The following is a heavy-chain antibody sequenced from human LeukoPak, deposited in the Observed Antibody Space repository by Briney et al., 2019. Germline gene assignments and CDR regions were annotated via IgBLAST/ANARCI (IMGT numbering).Heavy chain of an antibody. Sequence: GGSLRLSCAASGFTFSNAWMSWVRQAPGKGLEWVGRIKSKTDGGTTDYAAPVKGRFTISRDDSKNTLYLQMNSLKTEDTAVYYCTTDLVAVFFHAYDYWGQGTLVTVSS. D-gene: IGHD3-3*02. CDR1: GFTFSNAW. J-gene: IGHJ4*02. V-gene: IGHV3-15*01. CDR3: TTDLVAVFFHAYDY. CDR2: IKSKTDGGTT.